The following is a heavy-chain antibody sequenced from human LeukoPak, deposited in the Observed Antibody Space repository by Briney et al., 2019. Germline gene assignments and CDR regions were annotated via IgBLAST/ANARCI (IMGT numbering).Heavy chain of an antibody. CDR2: ISSSSSYI. V-gene: IGHV3-21*01. J-gene: IGHJ6*03. CDR1: GFTFSSYS. Sequence: GGSLRLSCAASGFTFSSYSMNWVRQAPGKGLEWVSSISSSSSYIYYADSVKGRFTISRDNAKNSLYLQMNSLRAEDTAVYYCGRADWSVRFLDRERRIYMDVWGKGTTVTVSS. D-gene: IGHD3-3*01. CDR3: GRADWSVRFLDRERRIYMDV.